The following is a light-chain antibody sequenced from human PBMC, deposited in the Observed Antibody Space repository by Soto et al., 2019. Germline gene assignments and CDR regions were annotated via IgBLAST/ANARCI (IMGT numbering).Light chain of an antibody. CDR3: LRRIESPS. J-gene: IGKJ5*01. CDR1: QSLLDSDYVYTF. V-gene: IGKV2-40*01. Sequence: DIVLTQTPLSMPVTPGEQASLSWRSSQSLLDSDYVYTFLDWSLQKPGQSPQRRIYTVSYRASGVPDRFSGSGSGTDFTLKIGRVEAEDVGFYYCLRRIESPSVGQGIRVVN. CDR2: TVS.